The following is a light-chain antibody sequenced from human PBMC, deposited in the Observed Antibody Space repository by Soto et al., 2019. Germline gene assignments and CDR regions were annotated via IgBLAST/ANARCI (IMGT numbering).Light chain of an antibody. Sequence: IVFTHSPATLSLSPLYISTLSCMARQSVRSYLACYQHKPGQDHRFLIYDESNRATGIPDRFSGSGSGTDFTLNVSSLEPEAFAVYYCQQRSDWPPTFGGGTKVDI. CDR3: QQRSDWPPT. J-gene: IGKJ4*01. CDR2: DES. CDR1: QSVRSY. V-gene: IGKV3-11*01.